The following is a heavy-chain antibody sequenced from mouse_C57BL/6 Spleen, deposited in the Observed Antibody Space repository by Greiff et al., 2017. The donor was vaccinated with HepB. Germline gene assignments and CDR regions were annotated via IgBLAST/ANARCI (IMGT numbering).Heavy chain of an antibody. CDR1: GYSITSGYD. Sequence: EVKLVESGPGMVKPSQSLSLTCTVTGYSITSGYDWHWIRHFPGNKLEWMGYISYSGSTNYNPSLKSRISITHDTSKNHFFLKLNSVTTEDTATYYCTRRDWDGGFAYWGQGTLVTVSA. D-gene: IGHD4-1*01. V-gene: IGHV3-1*01. CDR2: ISYSGST. J-gene: IGHJ3*01. CDR3: TRRDWDGGFAY.